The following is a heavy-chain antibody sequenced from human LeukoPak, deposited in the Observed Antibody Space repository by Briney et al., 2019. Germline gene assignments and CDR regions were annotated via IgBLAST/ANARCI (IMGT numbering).Heavy chain of an antibody. J-gene: IGHJ3*02. CDR1: GFTVSSNY. CDR3: ARWDYGGNFVPLFAFDI. CDR2: ICSGGST. D-gene: IGHD4-23*01. Sequence: GGSLRLSCAASGFTVSSNYMSWVRQAPGKGLEWVSVICSGGSTYYADSVKGRFTISRDNSKNTLYLQMNSLRAEDTAVYYCARWDYGGNFVPLFAFDIWGQGTMVTVSS. V-gene: IGHV3-66*01.